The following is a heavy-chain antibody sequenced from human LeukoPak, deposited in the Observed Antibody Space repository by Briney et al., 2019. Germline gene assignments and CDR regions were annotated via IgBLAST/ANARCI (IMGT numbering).Heavy chain of an antibody. CDR2: IYYSGST. CDR3: ARDYYDSSGYQIADWFDP. D-gene: IGHD3-22*01. V-gene: IGHV4-30-4*01. Sequence: PSETLSLTCTVSGGSIGSGDYYWSWIRQPPGKGLEWIGYIYYSGSTYYNPSLKSRVTISVDTSKNQFSLKLSSVTAADTAVYYCARDYYDSSGYQIADWFDPWGQGTLVTVSS. CDR1: GGSIGSGDYY. J-gene: IGHJ5*02.